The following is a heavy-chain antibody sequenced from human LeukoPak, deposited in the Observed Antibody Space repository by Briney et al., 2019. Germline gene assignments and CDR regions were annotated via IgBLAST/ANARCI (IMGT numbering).Heavy chain of an antibody. J-gene: IGHJ4*02. CDR1: GFSFSNYW. V-gene: IGHV3-74*03. Sequence: GGSLRLSCAASGFSFSNYWMHWVRQAPGKGLEWVSRSNSDGTSTTYADSVKGRFTISRDNSKNTLYLQMNSLRAEDTAVYYCARAEGLVGNYYGSGSYQDYWGQGTLVTVSS. CDR2: SNSDGTST. CDR3: ARAEGLVGNYYGSGSYQDY. D-gene: IGHD3-10*01.